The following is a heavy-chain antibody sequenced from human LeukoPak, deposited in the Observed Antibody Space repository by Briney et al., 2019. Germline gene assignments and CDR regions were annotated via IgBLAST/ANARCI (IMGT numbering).Heavy chain of an antibody. CDR3: ARNGGAVAGTYYYYGMDV. Sequence: GASVKVSCKASGYTFTGYYMRWVRQAPGQGLEWMGWINPNSGGTNYAQKFQGRVTMTRDTSISTAYMELSRLRSDDTAVYYCARNGGAVAGTYYYYGMDVWGQGTTVTVSS. CDR1: GYTFTGYY. V-gene: IGHV1-2*02. CDR2: INPNSGGT. J-gene: IGHJ6*02. D-gene: IGHD6-19*01.